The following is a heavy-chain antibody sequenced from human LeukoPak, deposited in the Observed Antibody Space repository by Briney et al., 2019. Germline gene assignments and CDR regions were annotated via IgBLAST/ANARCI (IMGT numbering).Heavy chain of an antibody. CDR3: ASLGMSSSSSHYYYYMDV. CDR2: IIPIFGTA. V-gene: IGHV1-69*13. D-gene: IGHD6-6*01. J-gene: IGHJ6*03. Sequence: ASVKVSCKASGGTFSSYAISWVRQAPGQGLEWMGGIIPIFGTANYAQKFQGRVTITADESTSTAYMELSSLRSEDTAVYYCASLGMSSSSSHYYYYMDVWGKGTTATVSS. CDR1: GGTFSSYA.